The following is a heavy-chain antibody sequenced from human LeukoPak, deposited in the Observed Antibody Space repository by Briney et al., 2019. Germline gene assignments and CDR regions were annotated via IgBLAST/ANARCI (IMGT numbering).Heavy chain of an antibody. D-gene: IGHD1-14*01. Sequence: GGSLRLSCAASGFTFGSYGMNWVRQAPGKGLEWISYISADRNVIYYADSVKGRFIISRDNAKNSLYLQMNSLRAEDTAVYYCAGSRYPEPQDLDYWCQGTLVSVSS. CDR3: AGSRYPEPQDLDY. CDR1: GFTFGSYG. CDR2: ISADRNVI. J-gene: IGHJ4*02. V-gene: IGHV3-48*04.